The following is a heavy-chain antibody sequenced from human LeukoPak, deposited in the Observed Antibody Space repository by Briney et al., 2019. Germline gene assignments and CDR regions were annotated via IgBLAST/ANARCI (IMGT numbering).Heavy chain of an antibody. CDR3: VGEEYGTGSDYKSSD. J-gene: IGHJ4*02. Sequence: KTSETVSLTCTVSGASISSYYWSWIRQPPGKGLEWIGCIYDSGTTYYNPSLESRVTISVDTSKNLCSLKLTSVTAADTAVYYCVGEEYGTGSDYKSSDWGRGILVTVSS. CDR1: GASISSYY. CDR2: IYDSGTT. V-gene: IGHV4-59*04. D-gene: IGHD3-10*01.